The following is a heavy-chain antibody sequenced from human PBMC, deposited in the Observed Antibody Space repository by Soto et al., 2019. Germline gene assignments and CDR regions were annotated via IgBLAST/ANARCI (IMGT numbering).Heavy chain of an antibody. Sequence: QVQLVQSGAEVKKPGASVKVSCKASGYTFTSYGISWVRQAPGQGLEWMGWISAYNGNTNYAQKLQGRVTMTTDTSTSTAYMELRSLRYDDTDVYYWPRDRQRYCISTSCALYYGMDVWGQATTVTVSS. CDR2: ISAYNGNT. CDR3: PRDRQRYCISTSCALYYGMDV. V-gene: IGHV1-18*01. J-gene: IGHJ6*02. D-gene: IGHD2-2*01. CDR1: GYTFTSYG.